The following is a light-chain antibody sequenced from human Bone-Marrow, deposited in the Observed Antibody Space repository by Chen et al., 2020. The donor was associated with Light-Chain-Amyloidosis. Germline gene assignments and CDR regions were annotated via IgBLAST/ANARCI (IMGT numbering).Light chain of an antibody. J-gene: IGLJ3*02. CDR2: DDS. Sequence: YVLTQPSSVSVAPGQTAKIACGGNNIGSTSVHWYQQTPGQAPLLVVYDDSDRPSGIPERLSGSNSGNTATLTISRVEAGDEADYYCQVWDRSSDRPVFGGGTKLTVL. CDR1: NIGSTS. V-gene: IGLV3-21*02. CDR3: QVWDRSSDRPV.